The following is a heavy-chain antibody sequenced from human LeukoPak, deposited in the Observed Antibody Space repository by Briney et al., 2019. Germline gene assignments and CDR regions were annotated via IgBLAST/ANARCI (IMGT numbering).Heavy chain of an antibody. Sequence: SQTLSLTCTVSGGSISSGSYYWSWIRQPAGKGLEWIGRIYTSGSTNYNPSLKSRVTISVDTSKNQFSLKLSSVTAADTAVYYCARYDVWGSYRAFDYWGQGTLVTVSS. V-gene: IGHV4-61*02. D-gene: IGHD3-16*02. CDR2: IYTSGST. CDR1: GGSISSGSYY. J-gene: IGHJ4*02. CDR3: ARYDVWGSYRAFDY.